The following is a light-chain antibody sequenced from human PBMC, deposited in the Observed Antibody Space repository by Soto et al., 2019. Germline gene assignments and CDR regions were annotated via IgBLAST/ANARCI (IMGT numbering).Light chain of an antibody. J-gene: IGKJ1*01. Sequence: ENVLTQSPDTLSLYTGEGATLSCRASQIVTKGYLAWYQQKPGQDPKLLIYGTSIRATGVPDRFSASGSATDFTLTISRLEPEDFAVDYCQQFGDSLWKFGQGTRVEVK. CDR3: QQFGDSLWK. V-gene: IGKV3-20*01. CDR2: GTS. CDR1: QIVTKGY.